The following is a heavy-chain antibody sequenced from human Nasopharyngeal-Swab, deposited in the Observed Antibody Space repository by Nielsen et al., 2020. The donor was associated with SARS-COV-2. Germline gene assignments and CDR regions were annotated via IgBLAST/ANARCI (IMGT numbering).Heavy chain of an antibody. Sequence: GESLKISCAASGFTFSSYSMNWVRQAPGKGLEWVSYISSSSSTIYYADSVKGRFTISRDNAKNSLYPQMNSLRAEDTAVYYCARGGGMGIAAAGTRDWGQGTLVTVSS. D-gene: IGHD6-13*01. CDR3: ARGGGMGIAAAGTRD. CDR2: ISSSSSTI. J-gene: IGHJ4*02. CDR1: GFTFSSYS. V-gene: IGHV3-48*04.